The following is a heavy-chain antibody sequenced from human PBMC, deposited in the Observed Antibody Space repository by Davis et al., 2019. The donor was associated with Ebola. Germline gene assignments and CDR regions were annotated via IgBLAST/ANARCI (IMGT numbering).Heavy chain of an antibody. CDR1: GGSISSSNW. Sequence: SETLSLTCAVSGGSISSSNWWSWVRQPPGKGLEWIGEIYHSGSTNYNPSLKSRVTISVDTSKNQLSLKLSSVTAADTAVYYCASSDPYGSGSYPAYWGQGTLVTVSS. CDR3: ASSDPYGSGSYPAY. V-gene: IGHV4-4*02. D-gene: IGHD3-10*01. CDR2: IYHSGST. J-gene: IGHJ4*02.